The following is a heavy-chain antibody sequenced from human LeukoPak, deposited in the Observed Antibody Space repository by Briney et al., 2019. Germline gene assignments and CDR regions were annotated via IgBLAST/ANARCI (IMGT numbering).Heavy chain of an antibody. CDR3: ARCSTSCYLSPGVLGY. J-gene: IGHJ4*02. Sequence: ASVKVSCKASGYTFTSYDINWVRQATGQGLEWMGWMNPNSGNTGYAQKFQGRVTMTRNTSISTAYMELSSLRSEDTAVYYRARCSTSCYLSPGVLGYWGQGTLVTVSS. CDR1: GYTFTSYD. D-gene: IGHD2-2*01. V-gene: IGHV1-8*01. CDR2: MNPNSGNT.